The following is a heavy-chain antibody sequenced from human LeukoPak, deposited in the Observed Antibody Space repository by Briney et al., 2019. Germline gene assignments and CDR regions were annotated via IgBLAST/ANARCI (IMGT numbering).Heavy chain of an antibody. D-gene: IGHD6-19*01. CDR3: ARDRIAVAGTMSY. J-gene: IGHJ4*02. CDR1: GFTFSDYY. V-gene: IGHV3-11*04. Sequence: GGSLRLSCAASGFTFSDYYMRWVRQAPGKGLEWVSYISRSGSTIYYADSVKGRFTISRDNAKNSLYLQMNSLRAEDTAVYYCARDRIAVAGTMSYWGQGTLVTVSS. CDR2: ISRSGSTI.